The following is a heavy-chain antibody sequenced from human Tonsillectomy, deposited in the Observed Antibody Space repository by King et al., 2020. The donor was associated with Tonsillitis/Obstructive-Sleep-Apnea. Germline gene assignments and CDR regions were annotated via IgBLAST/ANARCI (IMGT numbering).Heavy chain of an antibody. J-gene: IGHJ3*02. D-gene: IGHD5-12*01. Sequence: VQLQQXGPGLXKPSXTLXLTXXXXGXXXXXXSAAWXXIRQSPSRGLEWLGRTYYRSKWYNDYAVSVKSRITINPDTSKNQFSLQLNPXTPEDTAVYYXXRXXGXGXXDAFDIWXXXTXVXXSS. CDR3: XRXXGXGXXDAFDI. CDR2: TYYRSKWYN. CDR1: GXXXXXXSAA. V-gene: IGHV6-1*01.